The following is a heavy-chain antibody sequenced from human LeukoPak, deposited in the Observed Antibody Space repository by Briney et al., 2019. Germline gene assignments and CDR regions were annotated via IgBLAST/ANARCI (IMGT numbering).Heavy chain of an antibody. J-gene: IGHJ4*02. D-gene: IGHD6-19*01. CDR1: GNSISSGYY. Sequence: PSETLSLTCTVSGNSISSGYYWGWIRQPPGKGLEWVGTFFHSGSTYYNPSLKSRVTISVDTSKNQFSLKLNSVTAADMAIYYCARVYSSGWANDYWGQGTLVTVSS. CDR3: ARVYSSGWANDY. V-gene: IGHV4-38-2*02. CDR2: FFHSGST.